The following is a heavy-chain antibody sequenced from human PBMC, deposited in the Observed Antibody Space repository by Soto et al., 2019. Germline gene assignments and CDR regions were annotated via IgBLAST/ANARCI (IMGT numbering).Heavy chain of an antibody. CDR1: GVTFSSHG. CDR3: ARERGVRTLDY. V-gene: IGHV3-48*03. CDR2: ISSSGSTT. Sequence: GWPLRLRKTVAGVTFSSHGMSWIRQATGKGLEWVSYISSSGSTTYYADSVKGRFIVSRDGAKKSMSLQMNSLRAEDTAVYYCARERGVRTLDYCCPGTLITV. D-gene: IGHD2-21*01. J-gene: IGHJ4*02.